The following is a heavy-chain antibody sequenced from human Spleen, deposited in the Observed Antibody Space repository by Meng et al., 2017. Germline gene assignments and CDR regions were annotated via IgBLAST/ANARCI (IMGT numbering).Heavy chain of an antibody. Sequence: QVHVQQWGPGMLKASEPLSLTGAVYGGSFSGYHWRWIRQPPGKGLEWIGEINNSGSTNYNPSLKSRVTISVDTSKNQFSLKLSSVTAADTAVYYCASGRGSYRFFDYWGQGTLVTVSS. D-gene: IGHD1-26*01. CDR1: GGSFSGYH. V-gene: IGHV4-34*01. J-gene: IGHJ4*02. CDR2: INNSGST. CDR3: ASGRGSYRFFDY.